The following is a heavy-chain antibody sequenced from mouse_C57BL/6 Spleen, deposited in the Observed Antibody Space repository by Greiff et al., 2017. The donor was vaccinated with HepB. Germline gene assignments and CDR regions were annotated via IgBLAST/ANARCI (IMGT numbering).Heavy chain of an antibody. V-gene: IGHV1-59*01. CDR1: GYTFTSYW. D-gene: IGHD1-1*01. Sequence: VQLQQSGAELVRPGTSVKLSCKASGYTFTSYWMHWVKQRPGQGLEWIGVIDPSDSYTNYNQKFKGKATLTVDTSSSTAYMQLSSLTSEDSAVYYCAREVTTVNFDYWGQGTTLTVSS. CDR3: AREVTTVNFDY. J-gene: IGHJ2*01. CDR2: IDPSDSYT.